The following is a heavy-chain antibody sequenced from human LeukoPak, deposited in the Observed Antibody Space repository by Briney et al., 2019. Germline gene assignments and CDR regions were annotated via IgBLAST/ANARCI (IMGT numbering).Heavy chain of an antibody. Sequence: GASVKVSCKASGYTFTSYDINWVRQATGQGLEWMGWMNPNSGSTGYAQKFQGRVTMTRNNSISTAYMELSSLRSEDTAVYYCARGVRYGSGSYYEFNWFDPWGQGTLVTVSS. CDR1: GYTFTSYD. D-gene: IGHD3-10*01. V-gene: IGHV1-8*01. J-gene: IGHJ5*02. CDR2: MNPNSGST. CDR3: ARGVRYGSGSYYEFNWFDP.